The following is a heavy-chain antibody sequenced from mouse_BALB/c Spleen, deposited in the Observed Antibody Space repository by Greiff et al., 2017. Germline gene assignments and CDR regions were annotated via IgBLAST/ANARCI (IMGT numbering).Heavy chain of an antibody. CDR1: GFTFSSYG. D-gene: IGHD2-4*01. J-gene: IGHJ3*01. CDR2: INSNGGST. Sequence: EVQLVESGGGLVQPGGSLKLSCAASGFTFSSYGMSWVRQTPDKRLELVATINSNGGSTYYPDSVKGRFTISRDNAKNTLYLQMSSLKSEDTAMYYCASDLATVITTAFAYWGQGTLVTVSA. V-gene: IGHV5-6-3*01. CDR3: ASDLATVITTAFAY.